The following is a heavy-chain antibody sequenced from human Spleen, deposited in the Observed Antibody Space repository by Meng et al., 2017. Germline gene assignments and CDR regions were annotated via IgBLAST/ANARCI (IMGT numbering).Heavy chain of an antibody. D-gene: IGHD4-11*01. Sequence: QVQLQQWGAGPVQPSETLSLTCVVSGGSFSDTYWSWIRTPPGKGLEWIGEINHSGSTNYNPSLESRATISVDTSQNNLSLKLSSVTAADSAVYYCARGPTTMAHDFDYWGQGTLVTVSS. CDR1: GGSFSDTY. V-gene: IGHV4-34*01. J-gene: IGHJ4*02. CDR3: ARGPTTMAHDFDY. CDR2: INHSGST.